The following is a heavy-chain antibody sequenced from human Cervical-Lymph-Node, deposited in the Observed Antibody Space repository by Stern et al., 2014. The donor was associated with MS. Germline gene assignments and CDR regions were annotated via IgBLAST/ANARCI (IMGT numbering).Heavy chain of an antibody. J-gene: IGHJ6*02. CDR1: GYTFIDYY. CDR3: ARAYGNYNSYYYGMDV. D-gene: IGHD4-11*01. V-gene: IGHV1-2*06. CDR2: INPKAGGT. Sequence: VQLVESGAEVRKPGASVKVSCKTSGYTFIDYYMHWVRQAPGQGLEWMGRINPKAGGTNYAQEFRGRVTMTTDTSISTAYMDLSRLTFDDTAVYFCARAYGNYNSYYYGMDVWGQGTTVTVSS.